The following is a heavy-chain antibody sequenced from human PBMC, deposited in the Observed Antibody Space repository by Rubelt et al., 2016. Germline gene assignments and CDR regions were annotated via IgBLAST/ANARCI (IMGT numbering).Heavy chain of an antibody. CDR1: GGSISSSNW. J-gene: IGHJ4*02. Sequence: QVQLQESGPGLVKPSGTLSLTCAVSGGSISSSNWWSWVRQPPGKGLEWIGEIYHSGSTNYNPSLKGGVNISVDKAKNQVSLKLSSVTAADTAVYYCAHGYCSSTSCYTPFDYWGQGTLVTVSS. V-gene: IGHV4-4*02. CDR3: AHGYCSSTSCYTPFDY. CDR2: IYHSGST. D-gene: IGHD2-2*02.